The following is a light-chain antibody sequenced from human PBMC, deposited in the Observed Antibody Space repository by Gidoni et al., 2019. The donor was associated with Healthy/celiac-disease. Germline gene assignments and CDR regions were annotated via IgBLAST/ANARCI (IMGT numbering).Light chain of an antibody. CDR1: SLRSYY. V-gene: IGLV3-19*01. CDR3: NSRDSSGNLYV. CDR2: GKN. Sequence: SSELTQEPAVSVALGQTVRIKCQGDSLRSYYASWYQQKPGQAPVLVIYGKNNRPSGIPDRFSGSSSGNTASLTITGAQAEDEADYYCNSRDSSGNLYVFGTGTKVTVL. J-gene: IGLJ1*01.